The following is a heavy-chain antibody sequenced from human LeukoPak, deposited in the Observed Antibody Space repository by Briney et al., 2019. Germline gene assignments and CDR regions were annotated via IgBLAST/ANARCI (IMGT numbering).Heavy chain of an antibody. Sequence: SETLSLTCTVSGGSISSYYWSWIRQPPGKGLEWIGYIYYSGSTNYNPSLKSRVTISVDTSKNQFSLKLSSVTAADTAVYYCARIVLYCSSTSCSYYSDYWGQGTLVTVSS. V-gene: IGHV4-59*08. CDR2: IYYSGST. J-gene: IGHJ4*02. D-gene: IGHD2-2*01. CDR3: ARIVLYCSSTSCSYYSDY. CDR1: GGSISSYY.